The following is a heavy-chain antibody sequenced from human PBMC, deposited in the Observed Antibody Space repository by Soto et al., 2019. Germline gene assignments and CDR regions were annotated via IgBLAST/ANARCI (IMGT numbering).Heavy chain of an antibody. J-gene: IGHJ4*02. CDR1: GFTFSSYG. V-gene: IGHV3-33*01. CDR2: IWYDGSNK. Sequence: QPGGSLRLSCAASGFTFSSYGMHWVRQAPGKGLEWVAVIWYDGSNKYYADSVKGRFTISRDNSKNTLYLQMNSLRAEDMAVYYCARDTISGSYCFDYWGQGTLVTVSS. D-gene: IGHD1-26*01. CDR3: ARDTISGSYCFDY.